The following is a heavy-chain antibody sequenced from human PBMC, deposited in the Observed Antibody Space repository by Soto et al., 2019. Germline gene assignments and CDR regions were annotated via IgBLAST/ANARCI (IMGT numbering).Heavy chain of an antibody. D-gene: IGHD3-16*02. J-gene: IGHJ4*02. CDR2: IWYDGSNK. CDR3: ARAADDTWGSYRTEHPDLDY. Sequence: GGSLRLSCAASGFTFGSYGMHWVRQAPGRGLEWVAVIWYDGSNKYYGDSVKGRFTISRDNSKNTLYLQMNSLRGEDSAVYYCARAADDTWGSYRTEHPDLDYWGQGTLVTVSS. V-gene: IGHV3-33*01. CDR1: GFTFGSYG.